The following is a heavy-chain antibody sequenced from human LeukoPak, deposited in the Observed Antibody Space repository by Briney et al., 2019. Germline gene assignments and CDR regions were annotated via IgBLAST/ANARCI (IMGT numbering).Heavy chain of an antibody. CDR2: MNPNSGNT. CDR3: ARMASRVHTMIVVVDLNFDY. D-gene: IGHD3-22*01. CDR1: GYTFTSYD. Sequence: ASVKVSCKASGYTFTSYDINWVRQATGQGLGWMGWMNPNSGNTGYAQKFQGRVTITRNTSISTAYMELSSLRSEDTAVYYCARMASRVHTMIVVVDLNFDYWGQGTLVTVSS. J-gene: IGHJ4*02. V-gene: IGHV1-8*03.